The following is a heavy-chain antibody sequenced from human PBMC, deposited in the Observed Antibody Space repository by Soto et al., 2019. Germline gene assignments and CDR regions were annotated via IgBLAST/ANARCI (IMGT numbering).Heavy chain of an antibody. CDR3: VSPHSDSSNAFDL. Sequence: GGSLRLSCAASGFSFSHYAMHWVRQPPGKGLEWVALISYDGDNQYFTDSVRGRFTISRDNSKTTVYLEMNSLRLDDTATYYCVSPHSDSSNAFDLWGQGTLVTVSS. CDR2: ISYDGDNQ. D-gene: IGHD3-22*01. J-gene: IGHJ5*02. V-gene: IGHV3-30-3*01. CDR1: GFSFSHYA.